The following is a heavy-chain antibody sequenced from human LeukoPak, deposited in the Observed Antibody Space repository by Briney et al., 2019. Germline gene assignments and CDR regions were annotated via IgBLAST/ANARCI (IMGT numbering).Heavy chain of an antibody. CDR2: INDSGNT. J-gene: IGHJ4*02. V-gene: IGHV4-34*01. CDR3: ARGLGDSGYDFLVY. D-gene: IGHD5-12*01. Sequence: PSETLSLTYAVYGGSFSGYYWNWIRQPPGKGLEWIGEINDSGNTNYNPSLKSRVTLSVDTTKNQFSLKLSSVTAADSAIYYCARGLGDSGYDFLVYWGQGSLVTVSS. CDR1: GGSFSGYY.